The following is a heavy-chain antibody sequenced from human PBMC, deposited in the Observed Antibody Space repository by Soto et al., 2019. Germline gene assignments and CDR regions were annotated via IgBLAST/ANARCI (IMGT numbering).Heavy chain of an antibody. CDR2: FNPNSDGT. Sequence: QVPLVQSGAEVKKPGASVKVSCKASGYSFTGFYMFWVRQAPGQGLEWMGWFNPNSDGTNYAQNFRGRVTMTGDTSTSTAYMEFSSLRSDDTAVYYCARGSGVSDDYFQHWGQGTLLTVSS. J-gene: IGHJ1*01. D-gene: IGHD3-10*01. CDR3: ARGSGVSDDYFQH. V-gene: IGHV1-2*02. CDR1: GYSFTGFY.